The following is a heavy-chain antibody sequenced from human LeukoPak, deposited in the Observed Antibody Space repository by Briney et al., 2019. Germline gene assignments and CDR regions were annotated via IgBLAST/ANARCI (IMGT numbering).Heavy chain of an antibody. V-gene: IGHV3-74*01. CDR2: INSDGSST. CDR1: GFTFSSYW. D-gene: IGHD3-3*01. CDR3: ARTTPFWSGYYFDY. Sequence: PGGSLRLSCAASGFTFSSYWMHWVRQAPGKGLVWVSRINSDGSSTSYADSVKGRFTISRDNAKNTLYLQMNNLRAEDTAVYYCARTTPFWSGYYFDYWGQGTLVTVSS. J-gene: IGHJ4*02.